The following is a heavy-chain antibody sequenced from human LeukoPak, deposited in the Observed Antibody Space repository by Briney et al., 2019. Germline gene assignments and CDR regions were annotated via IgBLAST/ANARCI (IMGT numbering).Heavy chain of an antibody. CDR1: GFTFSSYD. J-gene: IGHJ4*02. D-gene: IGHD6-19*01. CDR2: ISASGGST. CDR3: AKDSPRSSGWYYFDY. V-gene: IGHV3-23*01. Sequence: GGSLRLSCAASGFTFSSYDMSWVRQAPGKGLQWVSGISASGGSTHYADSVKGRFTISRDNSKNTLYLQMNSLRAEDTAVYFCAKDSPRSSGWYYFDYWGQGTLVTVSS.